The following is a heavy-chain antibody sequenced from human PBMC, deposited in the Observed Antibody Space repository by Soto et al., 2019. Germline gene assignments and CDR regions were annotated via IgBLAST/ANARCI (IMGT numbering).Heavy chain of an antibody. V-gene: IGHV1-2*04. CDR2: INPNSGGT. CDR1: GYTFTGYY. CDR3: ARGVDFWSGYQIDY. J-gene: IGHJ4*02. D-gene: IGHD3-3*01. Sequence: ASVKVSCKASGYTFTGYYMHWVRQAPGQGLEWMGWINPNSGGTNYAQKFQGWVTMTRDTSISTAYMELSRLRSDDTAVYYCARGVDFWSGYQIDYWGQGTLVTVSS.